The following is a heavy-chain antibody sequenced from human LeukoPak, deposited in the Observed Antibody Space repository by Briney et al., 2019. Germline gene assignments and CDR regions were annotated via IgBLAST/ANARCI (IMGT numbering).Heavy chain of an antibody. D-gene: IGHD1/OR15-1a*01. Sequence: GGSLRLSCAASGFSVSSNFMSWVRQAPGKGLEWVSVIYSGGTTYYADSVKGRFTISRDNSKNTLSLQMNSLRAEDTAEYYCARDGYGNNYMDVWGKGTTVTVSS. CDR1: GFSVSSNF. J-gene: IGHJ6*03. CDR2: IYSGGTT. V-gene: IGHV3-53*01. CDR3: ARDGYGNNYMDV.